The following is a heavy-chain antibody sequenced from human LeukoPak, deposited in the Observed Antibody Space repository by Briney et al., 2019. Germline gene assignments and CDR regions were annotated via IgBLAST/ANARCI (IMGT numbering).Heavy chain of an antibody. Sequence: GGSLRLSCAVSGFTFSGFWMSGSRQAPGKGLEWVASINSDGSEGYYADVVKGRSTISRDNAKNSLYLQIDSLRAEDTAVYYCARSSYSSSSSVWGQGTMVTVSS. CDR1: GFTFSGFW. D-gene: IGHD6-6*01. V-gene: IGHV3-7*03. CDR3: ARSSYSSSSSV. J-gene: IGHJ3*01. CDR2: INSDGSEG.